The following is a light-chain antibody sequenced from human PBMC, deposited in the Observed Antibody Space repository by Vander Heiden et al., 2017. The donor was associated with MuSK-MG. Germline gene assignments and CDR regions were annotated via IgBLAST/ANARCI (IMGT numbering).Light chain of an antibody. CDR1: QSISSY. J-gene: IGKJ4*01. Sequence: DIQMTQSPSSLSASVGDRVTITCRASQSISSYLNWYQQKPGKAPKLLIYAASSLQSGVPSRFSGSGSGTDFTLTISSLQPEDIATYYCQQCDSTPITFGGGTRVEIK. V-gene: IGKV1-39*01. CDR3: QQCDSTPIT. CDR2: AAS.